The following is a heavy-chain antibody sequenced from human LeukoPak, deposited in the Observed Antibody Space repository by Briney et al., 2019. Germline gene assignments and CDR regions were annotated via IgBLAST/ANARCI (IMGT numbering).Heavy chain of an antibody. CDR2: INSDGSST. CDR1: GFTFSSYW. CDR3: ARVYYGSGSYTGPYWHGMDV. D-gene: IGHD3-10*01. V-gene: IGHV3-74*01. J-gene: IGHJ6*04. Sequence: PGGSLRLSCAASGFTFSSYWMHWVRQAPGKGLVWVSRINSDGSSTSYADSVKGRFTISRDNAKNTLYLQMNSLRAEDTAVYYCARVYYGSGSYTGPYWHGMDVWGKGTTVTVSS.